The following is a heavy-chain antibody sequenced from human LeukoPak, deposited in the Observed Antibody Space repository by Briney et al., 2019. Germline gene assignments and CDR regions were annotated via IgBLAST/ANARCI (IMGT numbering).Heavy chain of an antibody. CDR3: ARVNCSSTSCPYGNWFDP. CDR1: GGSFSGYY. Sequence: ETLSLTCAVYGGSFSGYYWSWIRQPPGKGLEWVSSVSGGGGTTYYADSVKGRFTISRDNSKSTLYLQMNSLRAEDTAVYYCARVNCSSTSCPYGNWFDPWGQGTLVTVSS. D-gene: IGHD2-2*01. CDR2: VSGGGGTT. V-gene: IGHV3-23*01. J-gene: IGHJ5*02.